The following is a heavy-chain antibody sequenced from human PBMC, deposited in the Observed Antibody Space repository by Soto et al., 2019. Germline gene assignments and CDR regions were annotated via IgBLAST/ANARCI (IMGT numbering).Heavy chain of an antibody. J-gene: IGHJ6*04. CDR3: ARDCSSTSCYAGFPMDV. V-gene: IGHV4-31*03. D-gene: IGHD2-2*01. Sequence: QVQLQESGPGLVKPSQPLSLTCTVSGGSISSGGYYWSWIRQHPGKGLEWIGYIYYSGSTYYNPSLKRRVTISVDTSKNQFSLKLSSVTAADTAVYYCARDCSSTSCYAGFPMDVWGKGTTVTVSS. CDR1: GGSISSGGYY. CDR2: IYYSGST.